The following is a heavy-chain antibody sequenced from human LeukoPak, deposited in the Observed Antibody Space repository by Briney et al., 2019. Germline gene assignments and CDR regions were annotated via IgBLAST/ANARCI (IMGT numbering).Heavy chain of an antibody. CDR2: INTNTGNP. CDR1: GYTFTSYT. D-gene: IGHD3-10*01. Sequence: GASVKVSCKASGYTFTSYTMNWVRQAPGQGLEWMGWINTNTGNPTYAQGFTGRFVFSLDTSVSTAYLQISSLKADDTAVYYCARGGSITMVWVDYWGQGTLVTVSS. V-gene: IGHV7-4-1*02. CDR3: ARGGSITMVWVDY. J-gene: IGHJ4*02.